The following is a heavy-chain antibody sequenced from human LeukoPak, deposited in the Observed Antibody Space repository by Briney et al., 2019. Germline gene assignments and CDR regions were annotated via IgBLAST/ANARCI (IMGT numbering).Heavy chain of an antibody. CDR1: GFTFSSYG. CDR3: AKDRCSNGIGCFYYYMDV. D-gene: IGHD2-8*01. V-gene: IGHV3-30*02. J-gene: IGHJ6*03. Sequence: GGSLRLSCAASGFTFSSYGMHWVRQAPGKGLEWVAYIQYDGSNEQYADSVKGRFSISRDSSKNTLYLQMNSLRAEDTAVYYCAKDRCSNGIGCFYYYMDVWGKGTTVTISS. CDR2: IQYDGSNE.